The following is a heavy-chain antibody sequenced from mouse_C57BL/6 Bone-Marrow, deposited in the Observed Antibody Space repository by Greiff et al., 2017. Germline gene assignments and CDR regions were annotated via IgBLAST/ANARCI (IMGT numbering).Heavy chain of an antibody. J-gene: IGHJ3*01. Sequence: VQLQQSGAELVRPGASVTLSCKASGYTFTDYEMHWVKQTPVHGLEWIGAIDPETGGTAYNQKFKGKAILTADKSSSTAYMELRSLTSEDSAVYHCTRSWTGSFAYWGQGTLVTVSA. CDR2: IDPETGGT. CDR1: GYTFTDYE. D-gene: IGHD4-1*01. CDR3: TRSWTGSFAY. V-gene: IGHV1-15*01.